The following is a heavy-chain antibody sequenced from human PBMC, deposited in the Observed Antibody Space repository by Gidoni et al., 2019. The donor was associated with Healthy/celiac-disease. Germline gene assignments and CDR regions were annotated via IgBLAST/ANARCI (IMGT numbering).Heavy chain of an antibody. CDR1: GFTFSSYA. Sequence: EVQLLESGGGLVQPGGSVRIACAAWGFTFSSYAMSWVRRAPGKGLEWVSAISGSGVSTYSADSVKGRFTISRDNSKNTLYLQMNSLRAEDTAVYYCAAAYGDYPFYFDYWGQGTLVTVSS. CDR2: ISGSGVST. J-gene: IGHJ4*02. CDR3: AAAYGDYPFYFDY. V-gene: IGHV3-23*01. D-gene: IGHD4-17*01.